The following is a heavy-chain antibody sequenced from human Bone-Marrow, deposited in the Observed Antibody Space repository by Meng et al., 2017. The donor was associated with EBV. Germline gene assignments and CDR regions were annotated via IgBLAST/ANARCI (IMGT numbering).Heavy chain of an antibody. D-gene: IGHD5-18*01. J-gene: IGHJ4*02. CDR2: MSYSSRTT. V-gene: IGHV4-39*07. CDR1: GASISSTTYY. Sequence: HLQVSGPGLVPPAGTLSRPFSGSGASISSTTYYWGWIRQSPGKGLEWIGSMSYSSRTTSYNASLKTRVSISIDSSKNQFSLRLQSVTAADTAVYYCATSYGYTSTYWGPGTLVTVSS. CDR3: ATSYGYTSTY.